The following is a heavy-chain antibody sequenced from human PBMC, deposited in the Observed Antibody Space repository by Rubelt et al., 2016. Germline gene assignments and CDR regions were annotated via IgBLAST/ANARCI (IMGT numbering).Heavy chain of an antibody. CDR3: ARAAAGTLGDY. J-gene: IGHJ4*02. V-gene: IGHV3-7*04. Sequence: EVQLVESGGGLVQPGGSLRLSCVGSGFTFSSYWMSWVRQAPGKGLEWVANIKQDGSEKNYVDSVKGRFTISRDNAKNSLHLQMNSLRAEDTAVYYCARAAAGTLGDYWGQGTLDTVSS. CDR2: IKQDGSEK. CDR1: GFTFSSYW. D-gene: IGHD6-13*01.